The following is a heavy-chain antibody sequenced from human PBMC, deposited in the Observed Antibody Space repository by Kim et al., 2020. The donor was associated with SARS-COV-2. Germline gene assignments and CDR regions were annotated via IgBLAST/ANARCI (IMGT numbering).Heavy chain of an antibody. Sequence: GGSLRLSCAASGFTFDDYTMHWVRQAPGKGLEWVSLISWDGGSTYYADSVKGRFTISRDNSKNSLYLQMNSLRTEDTALYYCAKDSRITMIVAEYYFDYWGQGTLVTVSS. V-gene: IGHV3-43*01. CDR2: ISWDGGST. J-gene: IGHJ4*02. CDR3: AKDSRITMIVAEYYFDY. CDR1: GFTFDDYT. D-gene: IGHD3-22*01.